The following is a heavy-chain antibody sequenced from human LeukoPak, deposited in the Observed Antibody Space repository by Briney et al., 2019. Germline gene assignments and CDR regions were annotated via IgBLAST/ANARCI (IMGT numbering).Heavy chain of an antibody. J-gene: IGHJ4*02. D-gene: IGHD7-27*01. Sequence: GASVNVSCKASGYTFIDYFIHWVRQAPGQGLEWMGRINPNSGGAEFTQEFQGRVTMTRDTSISTTYMELSRLTSDDTALYYCASDLSSTSIWEFDDWGQGTLVTVSS. CDR1: GYTFIDYF. CDR2: INPNSGGA. V-gene: IGHV1-2*06. CDR3: ASDLSSTSIWEFDD.